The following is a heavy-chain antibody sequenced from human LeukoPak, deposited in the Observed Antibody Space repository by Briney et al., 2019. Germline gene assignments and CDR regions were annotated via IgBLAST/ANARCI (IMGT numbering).Heavy chain of an antibody. CDR3: ARQSAYDLDY. CDR1: GASISSYY. J-gene: IGHJ4*02. V-gene: IGHV4-59*08. Sequence: KPSETLSLTCTVSGASISSYYWSWIRQPPGKGLEWIGYTYYSGIMNYNPSLRSRVTISVDTSKNQFSLKLSSVTTADTAVYYCARQSAYDLDYWGQGTLVTVSS. D-gene: IGHD5-12*01. CDR2: TYYSGIM.